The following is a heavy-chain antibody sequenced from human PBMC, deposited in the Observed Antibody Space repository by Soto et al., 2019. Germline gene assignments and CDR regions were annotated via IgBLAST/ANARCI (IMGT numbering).Heavy chain of an antibody. J-gene: IGHJ1*01. V-gene: IGHV3-23*01. CDR2: ITGSGGST. CDR1: GFTFSSYA. CDR3: AKAPDDTSGYYHENPRFSY. D-gene: IGHD3-22*01. Sequence: EVQLLESGGGLVQPGGSLRLSCAASGFTFSSYAMSWVRQAPGKGLEWVSGITGSGGSTYYADSVKGRCTIARYNIKNLLYLQVNSLSDEDAAVYYSAKAPDDTSGYYHENPRFSYWGPCTLVTVSS.